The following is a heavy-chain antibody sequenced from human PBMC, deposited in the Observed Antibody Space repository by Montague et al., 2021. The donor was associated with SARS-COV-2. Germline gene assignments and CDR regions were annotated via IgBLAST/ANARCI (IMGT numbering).Heavy chain of an antibody. V-gene: IGHV3-21*01. J-gene: IGHJ6*02. CDR3: ARVASYYYGMDV. Sequence: SLRLSCAASGFTFSSYSMNWVRQAPGKGLEWVSSISSSSSYIYYADSVKGRFTISRDNAENSLYLQMNSLRAEDTAVYYCARVASYYYGMDVWGQGTTVTVSS. CDR2: ISSSSSYI. CDR1: GFTFSSYS.